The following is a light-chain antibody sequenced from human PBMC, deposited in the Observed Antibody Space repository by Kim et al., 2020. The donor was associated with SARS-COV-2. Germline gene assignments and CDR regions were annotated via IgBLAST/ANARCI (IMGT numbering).Light chain of an antibody. CDR1: SSNSGAGYD. CDR2: GNS. V-gene: IGLV1-40*01. Sequence: VTISCTGSSSNSGAGYDVHWYQQLPGTAPNLLIYGNSNRPSGVPDRFSGSKSGTSASLAITGLQAEDEADYYCQSYDSSLSGSGVFGTGTKVTVL. CDR3: QSYDSSLSGSGV. J-gene: IGLJ1*01.